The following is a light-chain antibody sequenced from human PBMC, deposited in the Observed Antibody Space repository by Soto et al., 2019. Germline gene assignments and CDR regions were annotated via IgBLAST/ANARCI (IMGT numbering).Light chain of an antibody. CDR2: AAS. CDR3: LQHSTYPLT. J-gene: IGKJ1*01. Sequence: DIQMTQFPSSLSASVGDRVTITCRASQGIRNDLGWYQQKPGKAPKRLIYAASSLQSGVTSRFSGSGSGTEFSLAISSLQLEDSATFYCLQHSTYPLTFGQGTKVDIK. V-gene: IGKV1-17*01. CDR1: QGIRND.